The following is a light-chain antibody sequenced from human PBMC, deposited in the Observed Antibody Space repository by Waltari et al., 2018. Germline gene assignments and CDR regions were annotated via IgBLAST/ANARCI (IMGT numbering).Light chain of an antibody. CDR2: ATS. CDR3: QHYASSLYT. V-gene: IGKV3-20*01. CDR1: QTVLNSY. Sequence: EILLTQFPGTLSLSPGERATLSCRASQTVLNSYLAWYQQKPGQAPRLLLYATSTRAPGIPDRFSGSESGADFILTISRLEPEDFAVYFCQHYASSLYTFSQGTKLEIK. J-gene: IGKJ2*01.